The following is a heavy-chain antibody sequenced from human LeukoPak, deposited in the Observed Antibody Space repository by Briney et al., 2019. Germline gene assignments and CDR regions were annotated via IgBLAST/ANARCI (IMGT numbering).Heavy chain of an antibody. Sequence: SETLSLTCAVYGGSFSGYYWSWIRQPPGKGLEWIGEINHSGSTNYNPSLKSRVTISVDTSKNQFSLKLSSVTAADTAVYYCASLPYYDILTGYWGYFDYWGQGTLVTVSS. CDR2: INHSGST. J-gene: IGHJ4*02. D-gene: IGHD3-9*01. V-gene: IGHV4-34*01. CDR1: GGSFSGYY. CDR3: ASLPYYDILTGYWGYFDY.